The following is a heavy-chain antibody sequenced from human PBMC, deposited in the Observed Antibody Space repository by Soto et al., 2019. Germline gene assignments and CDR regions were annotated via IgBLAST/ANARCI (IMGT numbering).Heavy chain of an antibody. J-gene: IGHJ5*02. D-gene: IGHD2-2*02. V-gene: IGHV3-30-3*01. CDR2: ISHDGSYK. Sequence: HPVGSLRLSCAASGLNFNSYSMNWVRQAPGKGLEWVAVISHDGSYKNYADSVKGRFTISRDNSKNTLFLQMNSLRTEDTAIYYCANAFTYTTSWFDPWGQGTLVTV. CDR3: ANAFTYTTSWFDP. CDR1: GLNFNSYS.